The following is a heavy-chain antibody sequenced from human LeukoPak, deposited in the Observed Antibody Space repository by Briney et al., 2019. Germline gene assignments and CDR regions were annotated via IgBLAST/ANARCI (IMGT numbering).Heavy chain of an antibody. J-gene: IGHJ3*01. V-gene: IGHV4-59*01. D-gene: IGHD3-22*01. CDR3: ARDSAYSDLWVILDV. CDR1: GGSISNYY. CDR2: IYSGGT. Sequence: PSETLSLTCTVSGGSISNYYWNWIRQPPGEALEWIGNIYSGGTNYNPSLKSRVTISVDTSRNQFSLNLRSVTAADAAFYYCARDSAYSDLWVILDVWGPGTLVTVSS.